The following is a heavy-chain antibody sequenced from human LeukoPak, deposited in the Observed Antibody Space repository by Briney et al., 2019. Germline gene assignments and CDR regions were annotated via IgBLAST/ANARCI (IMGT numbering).Heavy chain of an antibody. CDR3: AKDLIAAAGISRTFDI. V-gene: IGHV3-30*02. CDR1: GFTFSSYG. J-gene: IGHJ3*02. D-gene: IGHD6-13*01. CDR2: IRYDGSNK. Sequence: GGSLRLSCAASGFTFSSYGMHWVRQAPGKGLEWVAFIRYDGSNKYYADSVKGRFTISRDNSKNTLYLQMNSLRAEDTAVYYCAKDLIAAAGISRTFDIWGQGTMVTVSS.